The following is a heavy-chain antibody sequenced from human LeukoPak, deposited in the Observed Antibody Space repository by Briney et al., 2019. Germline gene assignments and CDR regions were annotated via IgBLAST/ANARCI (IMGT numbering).Heavy chain of an antibody. CDR1: GFTFSSYW. V-gene: IGHV3-7*01. J-gene: IGHJ6*02. D-gene: IGHD2-2*01. CDR3: GPCSRTPLYYYGLDV. Sequence: TGGSLRLSCAASGFTFSSYWMSWVRQAPGKGLEWVANIKQDGSEKYYVDSVKGRFTISRDNAKNSLYLQMNSPRAEDTAVYYCGPCSRTPLYYYGLDVWGQGTTVTVSS. CDR2: IKQDGSEK.